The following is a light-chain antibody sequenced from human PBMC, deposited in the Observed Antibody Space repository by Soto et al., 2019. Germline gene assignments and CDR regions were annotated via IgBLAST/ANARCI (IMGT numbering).Light chain of an antibody. CDR3: MSYTRSSTYV. Sequence: QSALTQPASVSGSPVQSITISCTGTSSDVGAYNYVSWYQQHPGKAPKVMIYDVSNRPSGISNRFSGSKSGNTASLTISGLQAEDEADYYCMSYTRSSTYVFGTGTKVTVL. CDR2: DVS. V-gene: IGLV2-14*01. CDR1: SSDVGAYNY. J-gene: IGLJ1*01.